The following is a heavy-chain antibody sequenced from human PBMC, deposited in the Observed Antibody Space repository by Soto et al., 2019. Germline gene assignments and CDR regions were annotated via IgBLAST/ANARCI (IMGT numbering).Heavy chain of an antibody. Sequence: KPGGSLRLSCAASGFTFSNAWMSWVRQAPGKGLEWVGRIKSKTDGGTTDYAAPVKGRFTISRDDSKNTLYLQMNGLKTEDTAVYYCTAGIVVVPAAQGWGQGTLVTVSS. CDR3: TAGIVVVPAAQG. D-gene: IGHD2-2*01. CDR2: IKSKTDGGTT. J-gene: IGHJ4*02. CDR1: GFTFSNAW. V-gene: IGHV3-15*01.